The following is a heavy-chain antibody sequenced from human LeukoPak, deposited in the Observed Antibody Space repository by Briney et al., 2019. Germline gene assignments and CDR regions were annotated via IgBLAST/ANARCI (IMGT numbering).Heavy chain of an antibody. D-gene: IGHD6-13*01. CDR2: ISCSGGST. CDR3: AKVAGQQRAIDY. CDR1: GFTFSRYA. J-gene: IGHJ4*02. V-gene: IGHV3-23*01. Sequence: PAGGSLRLSCAASGFTFSRYAISWVRHAPGKGLEGVSPISCSGGSTYYADSVKGRFTISRDNSKNTLYLQMNSLRAEDTAVYYCAKVAGQQRAIDYWGQGTLVTVSS.